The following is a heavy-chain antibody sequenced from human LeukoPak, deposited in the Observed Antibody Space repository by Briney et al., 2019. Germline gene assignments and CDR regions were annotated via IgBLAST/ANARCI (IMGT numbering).Heavy chain of an antibody. V-gene: IGHV3-53*01. Sequence: GGSLRLSCAASGFNVSNNYMTWVRQAPGKGLEWVSLIYSSGSTYYADSVKGRFTISRDNSKNTLYLQVNSLRAEDTTVYYCARRGDGGRSFDYWGQGTLVTVSS. D-gene: IGHD4-23*01. CDR3: ARRGDGGRSFDY. CDR2: IYSSGST. CDR1: GFNVSNNY. J-gene: IGHJ4*02.